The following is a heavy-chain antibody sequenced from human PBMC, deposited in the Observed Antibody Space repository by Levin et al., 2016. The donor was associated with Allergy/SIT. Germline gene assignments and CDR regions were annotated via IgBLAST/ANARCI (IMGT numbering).Heavy chain of an antibody. Sequence: SETLSLTCTVSGGSISAYYWNWIRQTPGKGLEWIGYVYKRGSTNYNPSLKSRVTISIDTSRNQFSLKVTSVTAADTAIYYCAGAPTDYDVLTGPQEVYGLDVWGQGTTVTVSS. CDR1: GGSISAYY. CDR3: AGAPTDYDVLTGPQEVYGLDV. V-gene: IGHV4-59*08. CDR2: VYKRGST. J-gene: IGHJ6*02. D-gene: IGHD3-9*01.